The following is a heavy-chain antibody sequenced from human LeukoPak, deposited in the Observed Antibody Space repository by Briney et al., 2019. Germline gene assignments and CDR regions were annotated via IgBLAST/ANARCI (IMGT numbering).Heavy chain of an antibody. Sequence: SGRSLRLSCAASGFTFSSYGMHWVRQAPGKGLEWVAVISYDGSNKYYADSVKGRFTISRDNSKNTLYLQMNSLRAEDTAVYYCARDGDILTGYYFDYWGQGTLVTVSS. J-gene: IGHJ4*02. CDR3: ARDGDILTGYYFDY. V-gene: IGHV3-30*03. D-gene: IGHD3-9*01. CDR1: GFTFSSYG. CDR2: ISYDGSNK.